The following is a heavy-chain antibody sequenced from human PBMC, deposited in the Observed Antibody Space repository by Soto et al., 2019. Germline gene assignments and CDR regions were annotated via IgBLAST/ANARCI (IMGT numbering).Heavy chain of an antibody. CDR3: ARLSVDSYGMDV. V-gene: IGHV5-51*01. J-gene: IGHJ6*02. CDR2: IYPGDSDI. CDR1: GYSFTSHW. Sequence: ESLKISCKGSGYSFTSHWIAWVRQMPGKGLEWMGIIYPGDSDIRNSPSFQGQVTISADKSISTAYLQWSSLKASDTAMYYCARLSVDSYGMDVWGQGTTVTVSS. D-gene: IGHD3-3*01.